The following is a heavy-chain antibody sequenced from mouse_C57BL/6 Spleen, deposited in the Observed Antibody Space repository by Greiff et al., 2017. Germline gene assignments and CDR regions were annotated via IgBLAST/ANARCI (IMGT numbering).Heavy chain of an antibody. V-gene: IGHV5-4*01. CDR3: ARDADYGSSSYAMDY. J-gene: IGHJ4*01. Sequence: EVKLMESGGGLVKPGGSLKLPCAASGFTFSSYAMSWVRQTPEKRLEWVATISDGGSYTYYPDNVKGRFTISRDNAKNNLYLQMSHLKSEDTALYYCARDADYGSSSYAMDYWGQGTTVTVSS. CDR2: ISDGGSYT. CDR1: GFTFSSYA. D-gene: IGHD1-1*01.